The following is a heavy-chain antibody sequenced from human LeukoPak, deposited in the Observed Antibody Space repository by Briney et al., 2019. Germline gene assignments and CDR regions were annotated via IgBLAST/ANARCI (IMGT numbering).Heavy chain of an antibody. CDR2: FDPEDGET. J-gene: IGHJ4*02. Sequence: ASVKVSCKVSGYTLTELSMHWVRQAPGKGLEWMGGFDPEDGETIYAQKFQGRVTMTEDTSTDTAYMELSSLRSEDTAVYYCAAGRGIVVVPAAMIFDYWGQGTLVTVSS. CDR3: AAGRGIVVVPAAMIFDY. CDR1: GYTLTELS. V-gene: IGHV1-24*01. D-gene: IGHD2-2*01.